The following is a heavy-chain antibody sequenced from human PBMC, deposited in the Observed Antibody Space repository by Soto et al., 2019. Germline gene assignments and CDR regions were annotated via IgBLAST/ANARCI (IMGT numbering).Heavy chain of an antibody. J-gene: IGHJ4*02. Sequence: ASVKRSCKASGGTFSSDSFSWGRQAPGQGLEWMGWISANNGNTKYAQQFQGRVTMTTDTSTSTAYMALRSLRCDDTAVYYCARDDAVAVLAYWGEGTLVTGSS. CDR3: ARDDAVAVLAY. V-gene: IGHV1-18*01. CDR1: GGTFSSDS. CDR2: ISANNGNT. D-gene: IGHD6-19*01.